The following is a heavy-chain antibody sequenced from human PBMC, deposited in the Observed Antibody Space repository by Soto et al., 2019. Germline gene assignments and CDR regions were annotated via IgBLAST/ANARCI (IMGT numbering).Heavy chain of an antibody. CDR2: INGDGSTT. J-gene: IGHJ4*02. CDR1: GFTFNSYW. D-gene: IGHD3-10*01. V-gene: IGHV3-74*01. CDR3: ARVGVGSYHFDF. Sequence: GGSLRLSCAASGFTFNSYWIHWVRQAPGEGLVWVSRINGDGSTTNYADSVKGRFASSRDNAKNTLYLQMNSLRTEDTAVYYCARVGVGSYHFDFWGQGTQVTVAS.